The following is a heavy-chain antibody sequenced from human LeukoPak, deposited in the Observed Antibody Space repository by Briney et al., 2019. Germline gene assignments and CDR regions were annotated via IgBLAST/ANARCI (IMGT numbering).Heavy chain of an antibody. CDR1: GGSVRNGNFY. CDR2: VYYTGSA. D-gene: IGHD3-10*01. V-gene: IGHV4-61*01. Sequence: SETLSLTCTVSGGSVRNGNFYWSWLRQPPGKPLEWIGYVYYTGSAYYNPSLEGRVTISVDTSKNQFSVRLSSVTAADTAMYYCARSQNYYGSGDYWSQGTLVTVSS. J-gene: IGHJ4*02. CDR3: ARSQNYYGSGDY.